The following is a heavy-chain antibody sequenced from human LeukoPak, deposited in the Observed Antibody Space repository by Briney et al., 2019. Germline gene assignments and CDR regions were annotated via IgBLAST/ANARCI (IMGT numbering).Heavy chain of an antibody. J-gene: IGHJ4*02. V-gene: IGHV3-23*01. D-gene: IGHD6-19*01. Sequence: GGSLRLSCAASGFTFSTYAMTWVRQAPGKGLEWVSIIGGSGDSIYYADSVKGRFTISRDNSKNTLYMQMNSLRAEDTAVYYCASRDSSGWDFDYWGQGTLVTVSS. CDR1: GFTFSTYA. CDR3: ASRDSSGWDFDY. CDR2: IGGSGDSI.